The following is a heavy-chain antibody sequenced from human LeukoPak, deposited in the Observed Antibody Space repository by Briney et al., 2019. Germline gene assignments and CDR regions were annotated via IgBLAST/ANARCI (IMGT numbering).Heavy chain of an antibody. J-gene: IGHJ4*02. V-gene: IGHV4-30-4*01. CDR3: ANGDDSSGYYYSWTY. CDR1: GGSISSGDYY. CDR2: IYYSGST. Sequence: SQTLSLTCTVSGGSISSGDYYWSWIRQPPGKGLEWIGYIYYSGSTYYNPSLKSRVTISVDTSKNQFSLKLSSVTAADTAVYYCANGDDSSGYYYSWTYWGQGTLVTVSS. D-gene: IGHD3-22*01.